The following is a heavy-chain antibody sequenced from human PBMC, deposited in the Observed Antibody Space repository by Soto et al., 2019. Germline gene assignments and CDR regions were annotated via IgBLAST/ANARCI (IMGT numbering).Heavy chain of an antibody. Sequence: ASVKVSCKASGYTFTTHGSRWVRQAPGQGLEWMGWISPYNGKTTYAQKVQGRVTMTTDTSTSTAYMELRGLRSDDTAVYYCARVDDYVWGSFRPWGQGTQVTVSS. CDR2: ISPYNGKT. J-gene: IGHJ4*02. V-gene: IGHV1-18*04. D-gene: IGHD3-16*02. CDR1: GYTFTTHG. CDR3: ARVDDYVWGSFRP.